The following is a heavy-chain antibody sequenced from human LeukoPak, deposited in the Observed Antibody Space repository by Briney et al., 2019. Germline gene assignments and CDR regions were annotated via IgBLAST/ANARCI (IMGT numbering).Heavy chain of an antibody. D-gene: IGHD6-13*01. Sequence: GALRLSCAASGFTFSSYGMHWVRQAPGKGLEWVAVISYDGSNKYYADSVKGRFTISRGNSKNTLYLQMNSLRAEDTAVYYCAKNLRSSSWYSGGAYYYYYMDVWGKGTTVTIS. CDR1: GFTFSSYG. V-gene: IGHV3-30*18. CDR3: AKNLRSSSWYSGGAYYYYYMDV. J-gene: IGHJ6*03. CDR2: ISYDGSNK.